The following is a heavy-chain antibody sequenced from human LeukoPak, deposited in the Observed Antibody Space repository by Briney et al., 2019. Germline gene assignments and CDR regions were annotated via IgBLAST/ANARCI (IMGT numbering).Heavy chain of an antibody. J-gene: IGHJ4*02. D-gene: IGHD1-26*01. Sequence: GGSLRPSCAASGFIFSTSWMSWVRQAPGKGLEWVAILKYDGSEKNYVDSVKGRFTISRDHAQNSLYLHMNSLRAEDTAVYYCAKDRRGSFWGQGTLVTVSS. CDR2: LKYDGSEK. V-gene: IGHV3-7*01. CDR3: AKDRRGSF. CDR1: GFIFSTSW.